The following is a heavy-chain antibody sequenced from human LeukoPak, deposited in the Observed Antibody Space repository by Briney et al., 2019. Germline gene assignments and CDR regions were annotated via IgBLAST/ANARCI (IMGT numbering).Heavy chain of an antibody. CDR2: IFPHDSNV. Sequence: GESLKISCQTSGNTFANYHIAWVRQMPGRGLECMGIIFPHDSNVKYSPSFQGQVTISADKSTNTAYLQWTSLKASDTAMYYCARRGYFHYTGYLPPFDSWGQGTLLIVSS. CDR3: ARRGYFHYTGYLPPFDS. CDR1: GNTFANYH. J-gene: IGHJ4*02. V-gene: IGHV5-51*01. D-gene: IGHD3-9*01.